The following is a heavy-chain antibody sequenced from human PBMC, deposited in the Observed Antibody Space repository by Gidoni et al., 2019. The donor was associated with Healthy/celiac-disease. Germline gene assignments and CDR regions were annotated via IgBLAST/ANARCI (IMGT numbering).Heavy chain of an antibody. D-gene: IGHD4-4*01. CDR3: ARRYSNYVRGWFDP. CDR2: IYYSGST. CDR1: GCSISSGGYY. Sequence: QVQLQESGPGLVKPSQTLSLTCTVSGCSISSGGYYWSWIRQHPGKGLEWIGYIYYSGSTYYNPSLKSRVTISVDTSKNQFSLKLSSVTAADTAVYYCARRYSNYVRGWFDPWGQGTLVTVSS. J-gene: IGHJ5*02. V-gene: IGHV4-31*03.